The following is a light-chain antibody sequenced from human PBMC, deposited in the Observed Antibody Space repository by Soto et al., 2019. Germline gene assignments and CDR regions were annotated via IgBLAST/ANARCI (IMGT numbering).Light chain of an antibody. CDR3: QKSSSIPYT. Sequence: DIQMTQSPSSLSASVGDRVTITCRASQTISTYLNWYQQNPGKAPKLLIYAASNLQNGVPSRFSGRGSGTDFTLTISSLQPEDFATYYCQKSSSIPYTFGQGTKLELK. CDR1: QTISTY. V-gene: IGKV1-39*01. CDR2: AAS. J-gene: IGKJ2*01.